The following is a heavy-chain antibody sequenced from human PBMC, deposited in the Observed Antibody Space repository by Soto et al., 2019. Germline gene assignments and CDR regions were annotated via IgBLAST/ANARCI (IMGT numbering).Heavy chain of an antibody. Sequence: ASVKVSCKASGGTFSSYTISWVRQAPGQGLEWMGRIIPILGIANYAQKFQGRVTITADKSTSTAYMELSSLRSEDTAVYYCARESTSRDFDYWGQGTLVTVSS. CDR3: ARESTSRDFDY. D-gene: IGHD4-4*01. V-gene: IGHV1-69*04. J-gene: IGHJ4*02. CDR1: GGTFSSYT. CDR2: IIPILGIA.